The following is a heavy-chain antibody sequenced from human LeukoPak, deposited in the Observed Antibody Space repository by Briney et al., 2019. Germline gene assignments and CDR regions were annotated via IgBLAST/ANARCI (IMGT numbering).Heavy chain of an antibody. Sequence: ASVKVSCKASGGTFSSYAISWVRQAPGQGLEWMGRIIPIFGTANYAQKFQGRVTITTDESTSTAYMELSSLRSEDTAVYYCARDLEYSSSLDYWGQGTLVTVSS. CDR1: GGTFSSYA. V-gene: IGHV1-69*05. J-gene: IGHJ4*02. CDR2: IIPIFGTA. CDR3: ARDLEYSSSLDY. D-gene: IGHD6-6*01.